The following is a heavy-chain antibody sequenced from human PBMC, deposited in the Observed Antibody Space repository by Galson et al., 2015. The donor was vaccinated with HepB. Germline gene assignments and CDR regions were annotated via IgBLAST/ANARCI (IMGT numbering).Heavy chain of an antibody. J-gene: IGHJ6*03. CDR2: ISSDDSVT. Sequence: SLRLSCAASGLTFSNYWMHWVRQAPGKGLVWVSRISSDDSVTTYADSVKGRFTISRDNAKNTLSLLMNSLRAEDTAVYYCVRAVAGTVYYSYMDVWGKGTTVTVSS. V-gene: IGHV3-74*01. CDR3: VRAVAGTVYYSYMDV. D-gene: IGHD6-19*01. CDR1: GLTFSNYW.